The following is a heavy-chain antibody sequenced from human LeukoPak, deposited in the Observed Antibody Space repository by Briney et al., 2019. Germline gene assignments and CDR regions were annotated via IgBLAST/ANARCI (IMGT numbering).Heavy chain of an antibody. CDR3: ASLYSSSWYYYYYYMDV. D-gene: IGHD6-13*01. J-gene: IGHJ6*03. CDR1: GVTFSTYG. Sequence: GGSLRLSCSASGVTFSTYGMHWVRQAPGKGLEWVANIKQDGSEKYYVDSVKGRFTISRDNAKNSLYLQMNSLRAEDTAVYYCASLYSSSWYYYYYYMDVWGKGTTVTVSS. V-gene: IGHV3-7*01. CDR2: IKQDGSEK.